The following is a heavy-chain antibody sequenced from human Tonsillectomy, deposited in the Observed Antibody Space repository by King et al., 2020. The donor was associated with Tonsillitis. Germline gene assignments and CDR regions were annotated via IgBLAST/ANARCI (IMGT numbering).Heavy chain of an antibody. CDR1: GGSIISGNYY. CDR3: ASIEMSTYEHAFDI. J-gene: IGHJ3*02. Sequence: VQLQESGPGLVKPSQTLSLTCTVSGGSIISGNYYWNWIRQPAGKGLEWIGRIYTSGNTNYNPSLKSRVTISIDTSKNHFSLKMSSVTAADTAVYYCASIEMSTYEHAFDIWGQGKMVTVSS. CDR2: IYTSGNT. V-gene: IGHV4-61*02. D-gene: IGHD5-24*01.